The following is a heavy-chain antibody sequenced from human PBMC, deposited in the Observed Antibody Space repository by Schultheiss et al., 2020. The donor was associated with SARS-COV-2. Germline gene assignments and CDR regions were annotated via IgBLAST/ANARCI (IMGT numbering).Heavy chain of an antibody. CDR1: GYTFTGYY. J-gene: IGHJ4*02. CDR3: AREASSATGGEYFDY. CDR2: INPNSGGT. D-gene: IGHD3-16*01. Sequence: ASVKVSCKASGYTFTGYYMHWVRQAPGQGLEWMGWINPNSGGTNYAQKFQGWVTMTRDTSISTAYMELSRLRSDDTAVYYCAREASSATGGEYFDYWGQGTLGTVSS. V-gene: IGHV1-2*04.